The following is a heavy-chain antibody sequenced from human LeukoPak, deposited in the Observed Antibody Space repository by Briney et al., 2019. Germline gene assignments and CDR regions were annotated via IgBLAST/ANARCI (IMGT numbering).Heavy chain of an antibody. J-gene: IGHJ4*02. Sequence: GGSLRLSCAASGFTFSNAWTSWVRQAPGKGLEWVGRIKSNTDGGTTDFAAPVKGRFTISRDDSENALYLQMNSLKTEDTAVYYCTTQLLYEHNFDYWGQGTPVTVSS. V-gene: IGHV3-15*01. CDR3: TTQLLYEHNFDY. D-gene: IGHD2-2*02. CDR1: GFTFSNAW. CDR2: IKSNTDGGTT.